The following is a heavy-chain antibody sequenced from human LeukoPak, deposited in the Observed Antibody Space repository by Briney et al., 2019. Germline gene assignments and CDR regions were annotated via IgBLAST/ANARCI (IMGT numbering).Heavy chain of an antibody. CDR3: ARRPFGAAAGFNWFDP. Sequence: GEALKISRKGSGYSFTSYWIGWVRQMPGKGLEWMGIIYPGDSDTRYSPSFQGQVTISADKSISTAYLQLSSLKASDTAMYYCARRPFGAAAGFNWFDPWGQGTLVTVSS. J-gene: IGHJ5*02. D-gene: IGHD6-13*01. CDR1: GYSFTSYW. CDR2: IYPGDSDT. V-gene: IGHV5-51*01.